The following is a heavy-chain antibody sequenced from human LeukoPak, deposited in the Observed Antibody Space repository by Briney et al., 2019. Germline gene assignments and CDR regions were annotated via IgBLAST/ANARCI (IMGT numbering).Heavy chain of an antibody. Sequence: SETLSLTCTVSGGSICSRSYYWGWSRQRPGKGLEWIVSISYSGSTYHNPSLKSRVTISVDTSKTQLSLKLSSVTAADTAVYYCARDPGYSYGYSWYFDLWGRGTLVTVSS. CDR1: GGSICSRSYY. CDR2: ISYSGST. V-gene: IGHV4-39*07. J-gene: IGHJ2*01. D-gene: IGHD5-18*01. CDR3: ARDPGYSYGYSWYFDL.